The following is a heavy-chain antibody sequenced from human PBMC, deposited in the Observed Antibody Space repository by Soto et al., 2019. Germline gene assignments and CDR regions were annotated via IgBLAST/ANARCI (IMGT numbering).Heavy chain of an antibody. V-gene: IGHV2-5*02. CDR2: IYWDDDK. J-gene: IGHJ5*02. CDR3: AHQYGSGSYSWFDP. Sequence: QITLKESGPTLVKPTQTLTLTCTFSGFSLSTSGVGVGWIRQPPGKALEWLALIYWDDDKRYSPSLKSRLTITKDTSKNQVVLTMTNMDPVDTATYYCAHQYGSGSYSWFDPWGQGTLVTVSS. D-gene: IGHD3-10*01. CDR1: GFSLSTSGVG.